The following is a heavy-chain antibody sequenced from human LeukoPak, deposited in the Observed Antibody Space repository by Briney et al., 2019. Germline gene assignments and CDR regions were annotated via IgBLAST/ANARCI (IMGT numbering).Heavy chain of an antibody. D-gene: IGHD5/OR15-5a*01. J-gene: IGHJ4*02. CDR2: TSIRSTYI. CDR1: GFTFSSYA. Sequence: GGSLRLSCTVSGFTFSSYAMSWVRKPPGKGLEWVSSTSIRSTYIFYADSVKGRFPISRDNSKNSLYLQMNSLRAEDTALYYCARDPYVVSMDTFDYWGQGTLVTVSS. V-gene: IGHV3-21*01. CDR3: ARDPYVVSMDTFDY.